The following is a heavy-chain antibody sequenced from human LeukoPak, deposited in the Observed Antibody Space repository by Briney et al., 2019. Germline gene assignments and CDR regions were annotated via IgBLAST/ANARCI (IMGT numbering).Heavy chain of an antibody. J-gene: IGHJ6*03. Sequence: GGSLRLSCAASGFTFSSYAMSWVRQAPGKGLEWVSGINWNGGSTGYADSVKGRFTISRDNAKNSLYLQMNSLRAEDTALYYCARRGYCSGGSCPPLYYYMDVWGKGTTVTVSS. V-gene: IGHV3-20*04. CDR1: GFTFSSYA. CDR2: INWNGGST. CDR3: ARRGYCSGGSCPPLYYYMDV. D-gene: IGHD2-15*01.